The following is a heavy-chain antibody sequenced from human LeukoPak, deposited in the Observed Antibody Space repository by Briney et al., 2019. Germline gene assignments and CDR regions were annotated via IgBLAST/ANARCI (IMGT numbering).Heavy chain of an antibody. J-gene: IGHJ4*02. CDR1: GFTFSSYA. Sequence: SGGSLRLSCAASGFTFSSYAMSWVRQAPGKGLEWVTTSSGNGGSTYYADSVKGRFTISRDNSNNTLYLHLHSLRVEDTAVYYCAKDGVWFGESQYYFEYWGQGTLVTVSS. V-gene: IGHV3-23*01. CDR2: SSGNGGST. D-gene: IGHD3-10*01. CDR3: AKDGVWFGESQYYFEY.